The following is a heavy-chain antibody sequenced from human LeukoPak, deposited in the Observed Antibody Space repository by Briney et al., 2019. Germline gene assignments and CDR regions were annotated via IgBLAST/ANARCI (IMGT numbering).Heavy chain of an antibody. D-gene: IGHD6-13*01. V-gene: IGHV3-21*01. CDR1: GFTFSSYT. Sequence: SGGSLRLSCAASGFTFSSYTIHWVRQAPGKGLEWVSSISSSSSYIYYADSVKGRFTISRHNAKNSLFLQMDSLRAEDTAVYYCAKTGGIAAAHWGQGTLVTVFS. J-gene: IGHJ4*02. CDR2: ISSSSSYI. CDR3: AKTGGIAAAH.